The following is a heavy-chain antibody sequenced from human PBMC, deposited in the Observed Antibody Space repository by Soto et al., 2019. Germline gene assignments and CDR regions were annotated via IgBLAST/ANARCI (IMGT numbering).Heavy chain of an antibody. J-gene: IGHJ6*02. D-gene: IGHD3-3*01. V-gene: IGHV1-69*06. CDR3: ARDPYDFWSGYQIGGMDV. Sequence: QVQLVQSGAEVKKPGSSVKVSRKASGGTFSSYAISWVRQAPGQGLEWMGGIIPIFGTANYAQKFQGRVTITADKSTSTAYMELSSLRSEDTAVYYCARDPYDFWSGYQIGGMDVWGQGTTVTVSS. CDR2: IIPIFGTA. CDR1: GGTFSSYA.